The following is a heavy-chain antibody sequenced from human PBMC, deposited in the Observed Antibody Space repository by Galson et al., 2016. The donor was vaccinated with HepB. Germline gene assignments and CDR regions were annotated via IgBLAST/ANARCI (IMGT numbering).Heavy chain of an antibody. J-gene: IGHJ6*02. CDR2: IHPGDSNT. V-gene: IGHV5-51*01. CDR3: AIPSEPYYYGMDV. Sequence: QSGAEVKEPGESLKVSCQGSGYSFTNYWIGWVRQMPGKGLEWMGIIHPGDSNTTYGPSFQGQVTISADKSVSTAYLQWSSLKASATAMYYCAIPSEPYYYGMDVWGQGTTVTVSS. CDR1: GYSFTNYW.